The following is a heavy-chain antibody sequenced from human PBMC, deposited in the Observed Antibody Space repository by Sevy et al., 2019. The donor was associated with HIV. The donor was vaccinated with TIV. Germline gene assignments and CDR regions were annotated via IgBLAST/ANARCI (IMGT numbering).Heavy chain of an antibody. D-gene: IGHD5-12*01. Sequence: GESLKISCKGSGYSFISHWIAWVRQMPGKGLEWMGIIYPGDSDTKYSPSFQGQVTISADKSISTAYLQWSSLKASDTAMYYCARLAEMATMTPGNDYWGQGTLVTVSS. CDR3: ARLAEMATMTPGNDY. J-gene: IGHJ4*02. CDR1: GYSFISHW. CDR2: IYPGDSDT. V-gene: IGHV5-51*01.